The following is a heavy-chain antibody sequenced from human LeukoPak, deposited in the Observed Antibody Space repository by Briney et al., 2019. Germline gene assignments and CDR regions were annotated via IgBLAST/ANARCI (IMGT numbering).Heavy chain of an antibody. CDR3: ARGYSYGDNWFDP. J-gene: IGHJ5*02. V-gene: IGHV4-59*01. D-gene: IGHD5-18*01. Sequence: SGTLSLTCTVSGRSISSYYWSWIRQPPGKGLEWIGYIYYSGSTNYNPSLKSRVTISVDTSKNQFSLKLSSVTAADTAVYYCARGYSYGDNWFDPWGQGTLVTVSS. CDR1: GRSISSYY. CDR2: IYYSGST.